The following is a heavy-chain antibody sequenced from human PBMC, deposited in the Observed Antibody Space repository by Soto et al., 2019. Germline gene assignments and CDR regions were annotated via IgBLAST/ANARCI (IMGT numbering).Heavy chain of an antibody. V-gene: IGHV4-34*01. CDR3: ARGSHSYDGTGSYQSTRAFDI. Sequence: QVQLQQWGAGLLKPSETLSLTCAVYGGSFSGYYWSWIRQPPGKGLEWIGEINHSGSTNYNPSLKSRVTISVDTSKNQFSLKLSSVTAADTAVYYCARGSHSYDGTGSYQSTRAFDIWCQGTMVTVSS. CDR1: GGSFSGYY. J-gene: IGHJ3*02. CDR2: INHSGST. D-gene: IGHD3-10*01.